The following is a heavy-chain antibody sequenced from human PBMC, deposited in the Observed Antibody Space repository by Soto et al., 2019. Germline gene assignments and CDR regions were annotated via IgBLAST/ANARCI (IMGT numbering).Heavy chain of an antibody. CDR2: INGDGSDT. J-gene: IGHJ5*02. V-gene: IGHV3-74*03. CDR1: GFDFNNYW. D-gene: IGHD4-17*01. CDR3: ARDQTTGDWFDA. Sequence: GGSLRLSCGASGFDFNNYWMHWVRQVPGKGLVWVSRINGDGSDTKYADSVKGRFTISRDNAKNTVYLQMNSLRAEDTAVYYCARDQTTGDWFDAWGQGTLVTVSS.